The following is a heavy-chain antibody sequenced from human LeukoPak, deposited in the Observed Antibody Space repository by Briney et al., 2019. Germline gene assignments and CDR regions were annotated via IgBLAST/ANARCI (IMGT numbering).Heavy chain of an antibody. D-gene: IGHD3-22*01. Sequence: SETLSLTCTVSGDSISTYYWSWIRQSAGKGLEWIGRIYTSGSTNYNPSLKSRVTMSVDTSMNQFSLKLSSVTAADTAVYYCXXAGYYYDGSGYYYADYWGQGTLVTVSS. J-gene: IGHJ4*02. CDR2: IYTSGST. V-gene: IGHV4-4*07. CDR3: XXAGYYYDGSGYYYADY. CDR1: GDSISTYY.